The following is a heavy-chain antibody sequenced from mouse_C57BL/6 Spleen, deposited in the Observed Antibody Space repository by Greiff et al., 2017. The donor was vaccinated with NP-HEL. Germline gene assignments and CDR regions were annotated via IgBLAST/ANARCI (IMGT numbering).Heavy chain of an antibody. J-gene: IGHJ4*01. CDR2: FYPGSGSI. D-gene: IGHD1-1*01. CDR1: GYTFTEYT. CDR3: ARHEGGPRYYGSVYDYAMNY. V-gene: IGHV1-62-2*01. Sequence: VQLQQSGAELVKPGASVKLSCKASGYTFTEYTIHWVKQRSGQGLEWIGWFYPGSGSIKYNEKFKDKATLTADKSSSTVYMELSRLTSEDSAVYFGARHEGGPRYYGSVYDYAMNYWGQGTSVTVSS.